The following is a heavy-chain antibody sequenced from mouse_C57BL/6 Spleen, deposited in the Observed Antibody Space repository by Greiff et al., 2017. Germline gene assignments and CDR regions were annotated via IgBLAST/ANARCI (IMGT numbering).Heavy chain of an antibody. CDR3: ARDEGYYYGSSPHWYFDV. V-gene: IGHV5-4*01. Sequence: EVQVVESGGGLVKPGGSLKLSCAASGFTFSSYAMSWVRQTPEKRLEWVATISDGGSYTYYPDNVKGRFTISRDNAKNNLYLQMSHLKSEDTAMYYCARDEGYYYGSSPHWYFDVWGTGTTVTVSS. CDR2: ISDGGSYT. D-gene: IGHD1-1*01. J-gene: IGHJ1*03. CDR1: GFTFSSYA.